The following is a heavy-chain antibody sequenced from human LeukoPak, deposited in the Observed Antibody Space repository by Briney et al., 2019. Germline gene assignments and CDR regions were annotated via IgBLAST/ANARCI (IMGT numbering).Heavy chain of an antibody. V-gene: IGHV4-59*01. CDR1: GGSFSDYY. CDR2: IYHTGST. J-gene: IGHJ4*02. D-gene: IGHD7-27*01. CDR3: ASRKLGNDY. Sequence: SETLSLTCTISGGSFSDYYWSWIRQSPGKGLEWIGYIYHTGSTSYSPSLKSRVTISADTSQNQFSLKLSSVTVADTAVYCCASRKLGNDYWGQGTLVTVSS.